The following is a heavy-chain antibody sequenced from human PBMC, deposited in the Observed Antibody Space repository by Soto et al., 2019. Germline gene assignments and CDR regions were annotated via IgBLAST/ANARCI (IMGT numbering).Heavy chain of an antibody. CDR2: INPNSGGT. J-gene: IGHJ6*02. CDR1: GYTFTGYY. V-gene: IGHV1-2*04. CDR3: ARDLARAPLYYYGMDV. Sequence: VASVKVSCKASGYTFTGYYMHWVRQAPGQGLEWMGWINPNSGGTNYAQKFQGWVTMTRDTSISTAYMELSRLRSDDTAVYYCARDLARAPLYYYGMDVWGQGTTVTVSS.